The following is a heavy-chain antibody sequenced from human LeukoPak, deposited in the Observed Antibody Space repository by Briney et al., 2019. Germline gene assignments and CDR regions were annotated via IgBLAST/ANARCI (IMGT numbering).Heavy chain of an antibody. Sequence: PGGSLRLSCAASGFTFSDYYMSWIRQAPGKGLVWVSRINSGGSSTRYADSVKGRFTISRDNAKNTLYLQMNSLRAEDTAVYYCARYYYDSNDYWGQGTLATVSS. V-gene: IGHV3-74*01. D-gene: IGHD3-22*01. CDR3: ARYYYDSNDY. CDR1: GFTFSDYY. J-gene: IGHJ4*02. CDR2: INSGGSST.